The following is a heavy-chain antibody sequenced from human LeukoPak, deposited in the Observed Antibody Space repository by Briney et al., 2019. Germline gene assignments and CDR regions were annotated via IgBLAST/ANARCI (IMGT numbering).Heavy chain of an antibody. CDR3: ATCFSYYYDTSGHQVRDAFDI. CDR2: INHSGSI. D-gene: IGHD3-22*01. J-gene: IGHJ3*02. V-gene: IGHV4-34*01. CDR1: GGSFSGYY. Sequence: SETLSLTCTVYGGSFSGYYWSWIRQPPGKGLEWIGEINHSGSINYNPSLKSRVTISVDTSKNQFSLKLSSVTAADTAVYYCATCFSYYYDTSGHQVRDAFDIWGQGTMVTVSS.